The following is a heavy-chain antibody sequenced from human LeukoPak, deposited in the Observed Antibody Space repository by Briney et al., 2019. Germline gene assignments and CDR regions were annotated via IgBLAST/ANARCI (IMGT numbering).Heavy chain of an antibody. CDR3: ASGGKYCTGGACYGD. V-gene: IGHV3-53*01. D-gene: IGHD2-8*02. CDR1: GFIVSDDY. CDR2: IYSGGAT. J-gene: IGHJ4*02. Sequence: PGGSLRLSCAASGFIVSDDYISWVRQTPGKGLGWVSVIYSGGATFYADSVKGRFTISRDNSKNTVHLQMNSLRAEDTAVYYCASGGKYCTGGACYGDWGQGTLVTVSS.